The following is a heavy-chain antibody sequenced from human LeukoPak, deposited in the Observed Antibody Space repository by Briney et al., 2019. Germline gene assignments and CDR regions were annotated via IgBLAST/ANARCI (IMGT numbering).Heavy chain of an antibody. D-gene: IGHD3-22*01. CDR1: GFTFSSYW. CDR3: ARVLDYYDSSGYRRWFDP. Sequence: PGGSLRLSCAASGFTFSSYWMSWVRQAPGKGPEWVANIKHDESEKYYVDSVKGRFTISRDNAKNSLYLHMNSLRAEDTAVYYCARVLDYYDSSGYRRWFDPWGQGTLVTVSS. CDR2: IKHDESEK. J-gene: IGHJ5*02. V-gene: IGHV3-7*03.